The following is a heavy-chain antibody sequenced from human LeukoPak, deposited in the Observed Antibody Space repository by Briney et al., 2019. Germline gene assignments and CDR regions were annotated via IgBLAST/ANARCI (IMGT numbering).Heavy chain of an antibody. J-gene: IGHJ6*03. CDR3: AGVGAQNSGSYYYYYYMDV. V-gene: IGHV4-4*07. D-gene: IGHD1-26*01. CDR1: GGSISSYY. Sequence: SETLSLTCTVSGGSISSYYWSWIRQPAGKGLEWIGRIYSSGNTNYNPSLKSRVTMSVDTSKNQFSLKLNSVTAADTAVYYCAGVGAQNSGSYYYYYYMDVWGKGTTVTVSS. CDR2: IYSSGNT.